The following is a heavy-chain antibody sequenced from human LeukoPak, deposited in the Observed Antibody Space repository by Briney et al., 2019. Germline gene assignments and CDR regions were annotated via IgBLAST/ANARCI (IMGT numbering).Heavy chain of an antibody. CDR1: GFTFSSYG. CDR2: IGDDGSKK. J-gene: IGHJ4*02. Sequence: GGSLRLSCAASGFTFSSYGMHWVRQAPGKGLEWGAFIGDDGSKKYYADSVKGRFTISRDNSKNTLYLQMNSLRAEDTAVYYCAKDPRRYYDSSGYTYYFDYRGQGTLVTVSS. CDR3: AKDPRRYYDSSGYTYYFDY. D-gene: IGHD3-22*01. V-gene: IGHV3-30*02.